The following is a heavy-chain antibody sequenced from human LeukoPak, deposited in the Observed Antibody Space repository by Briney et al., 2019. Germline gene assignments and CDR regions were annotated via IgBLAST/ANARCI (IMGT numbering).Heavy chain of an antibody. CDR1: VYSLTELS. J-gene: IGHJ4*02. CDR2: FGSENNKM. CDR3: ATDRVYRSSGRSWGFFDY. V-gene: IGHV1-24*01. D-gene: IGHD6-19*01. Sequence: GASLKVSCTISVYSLTELSIHWVREAPGEGLEWMGGFGSENNKMVYLQKFQGRVTMTEDTSADTAYMELTSLRSEDTAVYFCATDRVYRSSGRSWGFFDYWGQGTLVIVSS.